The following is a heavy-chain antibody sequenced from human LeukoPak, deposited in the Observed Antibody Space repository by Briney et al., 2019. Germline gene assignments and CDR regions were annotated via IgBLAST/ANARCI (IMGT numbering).Heavy chain of an antibody. CDR2: INHSGST. D-gene: IGHD2-2*01. Sequence: PSETLSLTCAVYGGSFSGYYWSWIRQPPGKGLEWIGEINHSGSTNYNPSLKSRVTISVDTSKNQFSLKLSSVTAADTAVYYCARARKPAALSWWFDPWGQGTLVTVSS. V-gene: IGHV4-34*01. J-gene: IGHJ5*02. CDR3: ARARKPAALSWWFDP. CDR1: GGSFSGYY.